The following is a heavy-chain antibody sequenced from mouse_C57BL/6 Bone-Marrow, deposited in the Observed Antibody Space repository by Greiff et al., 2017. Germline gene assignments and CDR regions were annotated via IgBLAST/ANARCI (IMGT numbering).Heavy chain of an antibody. CDR3: TTFPGVAWFAY. CDR1: GFNIKDDY. CDR2: IDPENGDT. Sequence: VQLQQSGAELVRPGASVKLSCTASGFNIKDDYMHWVKQRPEQGLEWIGWIDPENGDTEYASKFQGKATITADTSSNTACLQLSSLTSEDTAVYYCTTFPGVAWFAYWGQGTLVTVSA. D-gene: IGHD4-1*01. J-gene: IGHJ3*01. V-gene: IGHV14-4*01.